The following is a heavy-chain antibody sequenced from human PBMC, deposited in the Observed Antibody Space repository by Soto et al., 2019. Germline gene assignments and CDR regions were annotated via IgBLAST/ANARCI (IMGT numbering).Heavy chain of an antibody. CDR1: GFTFSSNA. J-gene: IGHJ4*02. CDR3: VYPSSGPFDY. V-gene: IGHV3-23*01. Sequence: HPGGSLRLCCAASGFTFSSNAMSWVRQAPGKGLEWVSAIVASGGGTYYADSVKGRFTISRDNSKNTLYLQMNSLRAEDTAVYYCVYPSSGPFDYWGQGTLVTVSS. CDR2: IVASGGGT. D-gene: IGHD3-22*01.